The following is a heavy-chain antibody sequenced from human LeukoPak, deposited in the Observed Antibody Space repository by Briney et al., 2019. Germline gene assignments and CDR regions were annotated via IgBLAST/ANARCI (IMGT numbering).Heavy chain of an antibody. Sequence: SETLSLTCAVYGGSFSGYYWSWIRQPPGKGLEWIGEINHSGSTNYNPSLKSRVTISVDTSKNQSSLKLSSVTAADTAVYYCARGSPRGSSSRFDPWGQGTLVTVSS. J-gene: IGHJ5*02. V-gene: IGHV4-34*01. CDR2: INHSGST. D-gene: IGHD6-6*01. CDR3: ARGSPRGSSSRFDP. CDR1: GGSFSGYY.